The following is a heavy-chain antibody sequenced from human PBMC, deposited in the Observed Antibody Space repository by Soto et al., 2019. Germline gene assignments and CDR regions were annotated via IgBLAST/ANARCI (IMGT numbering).Heavy chain of an antibody. V-gene: IGHV1-18*01. D-gene: IGHD3-3*01. Sequence: SXXVSCKASGYTFTSYGISWVRQAPGQGLEWMGWISAYNGXTNYAQKLQGRVTMTTDTSTSTAYMELRSLRSDDTAVYYCARDLSGYFHYWGQGTLVTVSS. CDR1: GYTFTSYG. CDR3: ARDLSGYFHY. CDR2: ISAYNGXT. J-gene: IGHJ4*02.